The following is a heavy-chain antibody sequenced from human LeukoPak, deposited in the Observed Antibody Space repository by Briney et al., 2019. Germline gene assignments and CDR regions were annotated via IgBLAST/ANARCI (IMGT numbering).Heavy chain of an antibody. CDR2: MNPNSGNT. J-gene: IGHJ6*03. V-gene: IGHV1-8*01. D-gene: IGHD3-10*01. CDR3: ARGAIWFGELLSYYYYMDV. Sequence: ASVKVSCKASGYTFTSYDINWVRQASGQGLEWMGWMNPNSGNTGYAQKFQGRVTMTRNTSISTAYMELRSLRSEDTAVYYCARGAIWFGELLSYYYYMDVWGKGTTVTISS. CDR1: GYTFTSYD.